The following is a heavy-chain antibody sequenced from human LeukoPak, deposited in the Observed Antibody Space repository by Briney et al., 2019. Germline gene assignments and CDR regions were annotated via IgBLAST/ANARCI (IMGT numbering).Heavy chain of an antibody. CDR2: IKSKTDGGTT. Sequence: GGSLRLSCAASGFTFSNAWMSWVRQAPGKGLEWFGRIKSKTDGGTTDYAAPVKGRFTISRDDSKNTLYLQMNSLKPEDTSVYNCTTDEVIAVACLPHDYWGQGTLVTVSS. V-gene: IGHV3-15*01. CDR1: GFTFSNAW. CDR3: TTDEVIAVACLPHDY. J-gene: IGHJ4*02. D-gene: IGHD6-19*01.